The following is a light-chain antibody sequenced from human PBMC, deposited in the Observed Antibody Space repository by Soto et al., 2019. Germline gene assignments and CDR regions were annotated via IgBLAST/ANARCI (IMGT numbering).Light chain of an antibody. Sequence: QSALTQPASVSGSPGQSITISCTGTSSDVGAYNYVSWYQQHPGKAPKLIISEVTDRPSGVSDRLSGSKSGNTASLTISGIQDEDEAYYFCSSYTTTDTLWVFGGGTKLTVL. CDR2: EVT. V-gene: IGLV2-14*01. CDR3: SSYTTTDTLWV. CDR1: SSDVGAYNY. J-gene: IGLJ3*02.